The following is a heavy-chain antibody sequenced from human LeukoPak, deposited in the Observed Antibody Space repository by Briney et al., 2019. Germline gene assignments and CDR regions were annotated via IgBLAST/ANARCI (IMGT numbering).Heavy chain of an antibody. Sequence: QPGGSLRLSCAVSGFTFNTYAMTWVRQAPGKGLEWVSTITGSGGSTYYTDSVRGRFTISRDNSKNTLHLQMNSLRDEDTAVYYCAKDSPLAAAMPSYFVSWGQGTRVTVSS. CDR2: ITGSGGST. D-gene: IGHD2-2*01. CDR3: AKDSPLAAAMPSYFVS. V-gene: IGHV3-23*01. CDR1: GFTFNTYA. J-gene: IGHJ4*02.